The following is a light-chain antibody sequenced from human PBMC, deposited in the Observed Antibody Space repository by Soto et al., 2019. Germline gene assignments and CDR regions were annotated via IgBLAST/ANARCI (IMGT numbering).Light chain of an antibody. CDR3: QQYGISPRT. V-gene: IGKV3-20*01. CDR2: GAS. CDR1: QSVSSSY. Sequence: EIVLTQSPGTLSLSPEERATLSCRASQSVSSSYLAWYQQKPGQAPRLLIYGASSRATGIPDRFSGSGSGTDFTLIISRLEPEDFAVYYCQQYGISPRTFGQGTKV. J-gene: IGKJ1*01.